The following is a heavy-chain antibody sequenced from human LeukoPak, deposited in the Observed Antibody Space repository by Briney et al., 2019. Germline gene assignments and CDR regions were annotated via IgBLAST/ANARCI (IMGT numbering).Heavy chain of an antibody. CDR2: IRYDGSNK. CDR3: AKDKGSSWYHFDY. V-gene: IGHV3-30*02. Sequence: PGGSLRLSCAASGFTFDDYAMHWVRQAPGKGLEWVAFIRYDGSNKYYADSVKGRFTISRDNSKNTLYLQMNSLRAEDTAVYYCAKDKGSSWYHFDYWGQGTLVTVSS. D-gene: IGHD6-13*01. J-gene: IGHJ4*02. CDR1: GFTFDDYA.